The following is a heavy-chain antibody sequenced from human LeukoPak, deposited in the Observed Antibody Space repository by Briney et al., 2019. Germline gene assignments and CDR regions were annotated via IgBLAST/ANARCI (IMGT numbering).Heavy chain of an antibody. CDR2: ISGSGDST. CDR1: GFTFSSYA. D-gene: IGHD6-13*01. CDR3: AKTRPLDSSSWSHGDY. Sequence: GGSLRLSCAASGFTFSSYAMTWVRQAPGKGLEWVSVISGSGDSTYYGDSVKGRFTISRDNSKNTLYLQMNSLRAEDTAVYYCAKTRPLDSSSWSHGDYWGQGTLVTVSS. J-gene: IGHJ4*02. V-gene: IGHV3-23*01.